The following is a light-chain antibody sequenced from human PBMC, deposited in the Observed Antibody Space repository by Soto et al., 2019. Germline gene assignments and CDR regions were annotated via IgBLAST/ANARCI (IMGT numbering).Light chain of an antibody. CDR1: SSDVGGYNY. Sequence: QSALTQPPSASGSPGQSVTISCTGTSSDVGGYNYVSWYQQYPGKAPKLMIYEVNKRPSGVPDRFSGSKSGNTASLTVSGLQGEDEADYYCSSYAGSNNQVFGTGTKLTVL. CDR3: SSYAGSNNQV. CDR2: EVN. V-gene: IGLV2-8*01. J-gene: IGLJ1*01.